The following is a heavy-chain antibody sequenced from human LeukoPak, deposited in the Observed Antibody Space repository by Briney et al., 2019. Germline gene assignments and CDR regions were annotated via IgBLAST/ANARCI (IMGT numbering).Heavy chain of an antibody. CDR2: IYYSGST. D-gene: IGHD3-22*01. V-gene: IGHV4-59*01. CDR3: ARLSYYDSSGYPEDY. J-gene: IGHJ4*02. Sequence: SETLSLTCAVYGGSFSGYYWSWIRQPPGKGLEWIGYIYYSGSTNYNPSLKSRVTISVDTSRNQFSLKLSSVTAADTAVYYCARLSYYDSSGYPEDYWGQGTLVTVSS. CDR1: GGSFSGYY.